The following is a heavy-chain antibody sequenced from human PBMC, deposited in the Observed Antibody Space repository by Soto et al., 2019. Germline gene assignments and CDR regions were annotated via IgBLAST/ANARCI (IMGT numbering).Heavy chain of an antibody. CDR1: GYTFTSYG. CDR3: ARGFGDMVRGQINWFDP. J-gene: IGHJ5*02. D-gene: IGHD3-10*01. CDR2: ISAYNGNT. Sequence: ASVKVSCKASGYTFTSYGISWVRQAPGQELEWMGWISAYNGNTNYAQKLQGRVTMTTDTSKNQFSLKLSSVTAADTAVYYCARGFGDMVRGQINWFDPWGQGTLVTVSS. V-gene: IGHV1-18*01.